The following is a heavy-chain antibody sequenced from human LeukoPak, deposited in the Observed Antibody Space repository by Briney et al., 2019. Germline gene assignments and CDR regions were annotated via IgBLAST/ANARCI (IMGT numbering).Heavy chain of an antibody. D-gene: IGHD3-22*01. Sequence: SVKVSFKASGGTFSSYAISWVRQAPGQGLEWMGRIIPILGIPNYAQKFQGRVTITADRSTSTAYMELSSLRSEDAAVYYCARVSYYDSSGYPEYFHHWGQGTLVTVSS. CDR1: GGTFSSYA. V-gene: IGHV1-69*04. J-gene: IGHJ1*01. CDR2: IIPILGIP. CDR3: ARVSYYDSSGYPEYFHH.